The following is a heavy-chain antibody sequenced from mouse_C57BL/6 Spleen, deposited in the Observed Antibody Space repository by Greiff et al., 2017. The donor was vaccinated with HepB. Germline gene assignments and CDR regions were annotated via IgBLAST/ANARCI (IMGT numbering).Heavy chain of an antibody. CDR2: IYPGDGDT. Sequence: QVLLKQSGPELVKPGASVKISCKASGYAFSSSWMNWVKQRPGKGLEWIGRIYPGDGDTNYNGKFKGKATLTADKSSSTAYMQLSSLTSEDSAVYFCARPSTVVAMDYWGQGTSVTVSS. CDR1: GYAFSSSW. D-gene: IGHD1-1*01. CDR3: ARPSTVVAMDY. V-gene: IGHV1-82*01. J-gene: IGHJ4*01.